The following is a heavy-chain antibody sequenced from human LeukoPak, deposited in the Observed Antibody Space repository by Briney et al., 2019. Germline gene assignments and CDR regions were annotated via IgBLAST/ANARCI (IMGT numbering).Heavy chain of an antibody. Sequence: GGSLRLSCAASGFTFSSYGMHWVRQAPGKGLEWVAFIRYDGSNKYYADSVKGRFTISRDNSKNTLYLQMNSLRAEDTAVYYCAKDSHDYYDSSGYGDAFDIWGQGTMVTVSS. J-gene: IGHJ3*02. V-gene: IGHV3-30*02. CDR2: IRYDGSNK. D-gene: IGHD3-22*01. CDR3: AKDSHDYYDSSGYGDAFDI. CDR1: GFTFSSYG.